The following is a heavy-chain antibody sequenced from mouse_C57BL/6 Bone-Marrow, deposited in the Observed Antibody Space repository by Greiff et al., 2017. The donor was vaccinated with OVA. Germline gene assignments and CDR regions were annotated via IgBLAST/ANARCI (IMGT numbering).Heavy chain of an antibody. CDR2: ISSGGSYT. Sequence: EVKLVESGGDLVKPGGSLKLSCAASGFTFSSYGMSWVRQTPDKRLEWVATISSGGSYTYYPDRVKGRFTISRDNAKNTLYLQRSSLKSEDTAMYYCARPPIYYGTPAWFAYWGQGTLVTVSA. V-gene: IGHV5-6*01. CDR3: ARPPIYYGTPAWFAY. D-gene: IGHD2-1*01. CDR1: GFTFSSYG. J-gene: IGHJ3*01.